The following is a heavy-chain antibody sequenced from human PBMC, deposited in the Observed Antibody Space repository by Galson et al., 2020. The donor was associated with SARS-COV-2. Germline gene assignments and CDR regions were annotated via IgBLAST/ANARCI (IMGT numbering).Heavy chain of an antibody. J-gene: IGHJ4*02. Sequence: GGSLRLSCAASGFTFSSYAMSWVRQAPGKGLEWVSAISGSGGSTYYADSVKGRFTISRDNSKNTLYLQMNSLRAEDTAVYYCAKGAEGLLWFGEYLGFDYGGQGTLVTVSS. V-gene: IGHV3-23*01. D-gene: IGHD3-10*01. CDR1: GFTFSSYA. CDR3: AKGAEGLLWFGEYLGFDY. CDR2: ISGSGGST.